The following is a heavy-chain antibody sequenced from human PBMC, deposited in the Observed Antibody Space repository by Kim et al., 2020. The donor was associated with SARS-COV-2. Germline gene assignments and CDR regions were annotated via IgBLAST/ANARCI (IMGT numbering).Heavy chain of an antibody. V-gene: IGHV1-3*04. CDR1: GYTFSNYV. J-gene: IGHJ4*02. D-gene: IGHD5-12*01. CDR3: ATFNSGSLA. CDR2: INTGNEDT. Sequence: ASVKVSCKASGYTFSNYVIHWVRQAPGQSLEWMGWINTGNEDTRYSQKFQGRVTFTRDTSANTAYMEMSSLRSEDTTVFYCATFNSGSLAWGQGTLVTVSS.